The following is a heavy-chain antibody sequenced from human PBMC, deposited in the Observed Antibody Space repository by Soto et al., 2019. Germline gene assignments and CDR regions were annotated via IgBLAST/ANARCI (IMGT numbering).Heavy chain of an antibody. CDR3: ARGGYSSGWYGWWFDP. Sequence: PSDTPSPPWAAYGGTFRGYYCSWLRQHRGEGLEWSGEINHSGGTNYYPSLNSRVTISVDTSKNRLSLKLRSVTAADTAVYYCARGGYSSGWYGWWFDPWGQGTLVTVSS. CDR1: GGTFRGYY. V-gene: IGHV4-34*01. CDR2: INHSGGT. D-gene: IGHD6-19*01. J-gene: IGHJ5*02.